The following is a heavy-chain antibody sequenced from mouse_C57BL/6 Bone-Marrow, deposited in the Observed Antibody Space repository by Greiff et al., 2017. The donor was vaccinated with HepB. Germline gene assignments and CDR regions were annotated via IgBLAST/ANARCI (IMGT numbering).Heavy chain of an antibody. CDR2: IWTGGGT. V-gene: IGHV2-9-1*01. D-gene: IGHD2-5*01. CDR3: ARNLRDYSNPYYYAMDY. CDR1: GFSLTSYA. J-gene: IGHJ4*01. Sequence: QVQLKQSGPGLVAPSQSLSITCTVSGFSLTSYAISWVRQPPGKGLEWLGVIWTGGGTNYNSALKSRLSISKDNSKSQVFLKMNSLQTDDTARYYCARNLRDYSNPYYYAMDYWGQGTSVTVSS.